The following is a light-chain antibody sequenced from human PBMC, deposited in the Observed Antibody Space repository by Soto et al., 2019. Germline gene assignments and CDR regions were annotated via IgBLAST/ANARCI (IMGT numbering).Light chain of an antibody. CDR3: SSYTSSDTLVV. J-gene: IGLJ1*01. CDR1: TGDVGGYNY. CDR2: EVT. Sequence: QSVLTQPASVSGSPGQSITVSCTGTTGDVGGYNYVSWYQQHPGKAPKLIIYEVTNRPSGVSNRFSASKSGNTASLTISGLQADDEADYYCSSYTSSDTLVVFGTGT. V-gene: IGLV2-14*01.